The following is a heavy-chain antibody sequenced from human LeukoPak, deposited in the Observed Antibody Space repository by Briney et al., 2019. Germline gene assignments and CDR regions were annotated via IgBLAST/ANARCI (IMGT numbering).Heavy chain of an antibody. CDR2: IYYSGST. CDR1: GFSISSYY. V-gene: IGHV4-59*01. Sequence: SETLSLTCTASGFSISSYYWSWIRQPPGKGLEWIGYIYYSGSTNYNPSLKSRVTISVDTSKNQFSLKLSSVTAADTAVYYCARDYGDQGWFDPWGQGTLVTVSS. J-gene: IGHJ5*02. D-gene: IGHD4-17*01. CDR3: ARDYGDQGWFDP.